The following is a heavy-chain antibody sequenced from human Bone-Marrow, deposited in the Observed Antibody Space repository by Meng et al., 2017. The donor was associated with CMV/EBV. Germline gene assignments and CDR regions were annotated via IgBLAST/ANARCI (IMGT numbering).Heavy chain of an antibody. V-gene: IGHV1-69*10. CDR2: IIPILGIA. CDR3: ARANTYSGSYFY. Sequence: SVKVSCKASGGTFSSYAISWVRQAPGQGLEWMGGIIPILGIANYAQKFQGRVTITADKSTSTAYMELRSLRSDDTAVYYCARANTYSGSYFYWGQGTLVTVSS. CDR1: GGTFSSYA. D-gene: IGHD1-26*01. J-gene: IGHJ4*02.